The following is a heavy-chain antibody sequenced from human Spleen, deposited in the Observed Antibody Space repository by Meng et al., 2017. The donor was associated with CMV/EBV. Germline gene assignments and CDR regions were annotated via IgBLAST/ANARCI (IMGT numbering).Heavy chain of an antibody. CDR3: ARSKIVARSYYYYGMDV. J-gene: IGHJ6*02. V-gene: IGHV1-18*01. CDR1: GYTFTDFG. Sequence: ASVKVSCKASGYTFTDFGITWVRQAPGQGLGWMGWIYPYNGNTNFAQNFQGRVSMTTDKSTSTAYMELGSLRSDDTAVYYCARSKIVARSYYYYGMDVWGQGTTVTVSS. D-gene: IGHD5-12*01. CDR2: IYPYNGNT.